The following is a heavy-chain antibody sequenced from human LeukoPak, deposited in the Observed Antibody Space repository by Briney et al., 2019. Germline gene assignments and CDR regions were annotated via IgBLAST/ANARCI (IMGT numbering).Heavy chain of an antibody. CDR2: ISYSGST. Sequence: SETLSLTCTVSGGSISSSSYYWGWIRQPPGKGLEWIGHISYSGSTNYNPSLKSRVTVSIDTSKNQVSLKLSSMTAADTAVYYCARGFDGPNAFDIWGQGTMVTVSS. V-gene: IGHV4-61*05. CDR3: ARGFDGPNAFDI. D-gene: IGHD3-9*01. CDR1: GGSISSSSYY. J-gene: IGHJ3*02.